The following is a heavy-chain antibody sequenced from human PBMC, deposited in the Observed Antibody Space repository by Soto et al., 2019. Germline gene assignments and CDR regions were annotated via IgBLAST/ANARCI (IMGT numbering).Heavy chain of an antibody. Sequence: PSATKSLTCTVAGGSVGSGSDYWSWIRQPPGKGLEWIGYIYYIGSTNYNPSLKSRATISVATSKNQFSLKLSSVTAADTAVYYCARVNGSYYYESSGYDIWGQGTMVTLSS. D-gene: IGHD3-22*01. V-gene: IGHV4-61*01. CDR2: IYYIGST. J-gene: IGHJ3*02. CDR1: GGSVGSGSDY. CDR3: ARVNGSYYYESSGYDI.